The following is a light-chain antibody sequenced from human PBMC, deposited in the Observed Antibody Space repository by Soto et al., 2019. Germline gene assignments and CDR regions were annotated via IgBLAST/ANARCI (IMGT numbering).Light chain of an antibody. CDR3: KQHNYWPS. CDR1: QSVSSN. Sequence: EIVMTQSPATLSVSPGERATLSCRASQSVSSNLAWYQQKPGQAPRLLLYGASTRATGIPGRFSGSGSGTEFTLTIRSLQSEDFAVYYCKQHNYWPSFGQGTKLEIK. J-gene: IGKJ2*01. CDR2: GAS. V-gene: IGKV3-15*01.